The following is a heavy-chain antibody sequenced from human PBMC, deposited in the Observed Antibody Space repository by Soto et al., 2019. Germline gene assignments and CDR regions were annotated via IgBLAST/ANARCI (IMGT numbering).Heavy chain of an antibody. Sequence: EVQLVESGGGLVQPGGSLRLSCAASGFTFSGYSMNWVRQAPGKGLEWVSYVTSSSNTIYYADSVKGRFTISRDNAKNSLYLQMSSLRAEDTAVYYCARSSGSYSLDYWGQGTLVTVSS. CDR2: VTSSSNTI. V-gene: IGHV3-48*01. D-gene: IGHD1-26*01. CDR3: ARSSGSYSLDY. CDR1: GFTFSGYS. J-gene: IGHJ4*02.